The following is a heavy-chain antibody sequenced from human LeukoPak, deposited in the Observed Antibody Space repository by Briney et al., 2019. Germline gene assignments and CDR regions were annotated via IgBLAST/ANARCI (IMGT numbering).Heavy chain of an antibody. CDR2: IYHAGAT. CDR3: ARTAWFGGPHDAFDI. Sequence: SETLSLTCTVSNFSITSNYYWVWIRQPPGKRLEWIGSIYHAGATFYNPSLQSRVTISLDTSNNQFSLKLSSVTAADTAVYYCARTAWFGGPHDAFDIWGQGTMVTVSS. D-gene: IGHD3-10*01. CDR1: NFSITSNYY. V-gene: IGHV4-38-2*02. J-gene: IGHJ3*02.